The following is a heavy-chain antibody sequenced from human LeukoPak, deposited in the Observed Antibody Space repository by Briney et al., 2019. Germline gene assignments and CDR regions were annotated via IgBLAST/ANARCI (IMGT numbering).Heavy chain of an antibody. CDR1: GFTFSSYG. CDR2: IQYDGSNK. Sequence: PGGSLRLSCAASGFTFSSYGMHWVRQAPGKGLEWVAFIQYDGSNKFYADSVKGRFTISRDDSKNTLYLQMNSLRAEDTAVYYCANPPDLGYSSGWYYFDYWGQGTLVTVSS. J-gene: IGHJ4*02. V-gene: IGHV3-30*02. CDR3: ANPPDLGYSSGWYYFDY. D-gene: IGHD6-19*01.